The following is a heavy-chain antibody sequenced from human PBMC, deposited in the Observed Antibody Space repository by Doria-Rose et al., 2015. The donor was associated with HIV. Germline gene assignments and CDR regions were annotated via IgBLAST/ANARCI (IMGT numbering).Heavy chain of an antibody. CDR1: GVSLSSPGMG. CDR2: IFSDDER. CDR3: ARIKSSRWYHKYYFDF. J-gene: IGHJ4*02. Sequence: QITLKESGPVLVKPTETLTLTCTVSGVSLSSPGMGVSWIRQPPGKALEWLSNIFSDDERSSKTSLKSILTISRGTSKSQVVLTMTDMDPVDTATYYCARIKSSRWYHKYYFDFWGQGTLVIVSA. D-gene: IGHD6-13*01. V-gene: IGHV2-26*01.